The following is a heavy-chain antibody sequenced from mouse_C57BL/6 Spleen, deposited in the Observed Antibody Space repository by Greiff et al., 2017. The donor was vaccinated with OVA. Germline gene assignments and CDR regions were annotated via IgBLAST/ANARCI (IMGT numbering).Heavy chain of an antibody. V-gene: IGHV5-17*01. CDR2: ISSGSSTI. D-gene: IGHD4-1*01. CDR1: GFTFSDYG. CDR3: ARQGLGRFYAMDY. Sequence: EVKVVESGGGLVKPGGSLKLSCAASGFTFSDYGMHWVRQAPEKGLEWVAYISSGSSTIYYADTVKGRFTISRDNAKNTLFLQMTSLRSEDTAMYYCARQGLGRFYAMDYWGQGTSVTVSS. J-gene: IGHJ4*01.